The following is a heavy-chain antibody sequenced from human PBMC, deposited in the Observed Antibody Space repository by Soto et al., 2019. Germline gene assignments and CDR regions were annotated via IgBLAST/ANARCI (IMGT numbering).Heavy chain of an antibody. CDR3: ARDLFCSGGVCSPEDH. CDR2: IWIDGRT. V-gene: IGHV3-66*01. J-gene: IGHJ4*02. D-gene: IGHD2-21*02. Sequence: GGSLRLSCGVSGFSVSNNYLSWVRQAPGKGLEWVSVIWIDGRTFYADSVKGRFTISRDNSENTLYLQMNSLRVEDAAVYYCARDLFCSGGVCSPEDHWGRGTLVTVSS. CDR1: GFSVSNNY.